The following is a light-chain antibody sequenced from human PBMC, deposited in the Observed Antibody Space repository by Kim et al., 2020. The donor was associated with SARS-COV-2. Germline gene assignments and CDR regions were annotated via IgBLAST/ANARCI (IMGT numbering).Light chain of an antibody. V-gene: IGKV1-5*03. CDR1: QSISVW. CDR3: QQYNRYSRT. Sequence: PSVGDRVTITCRASQSISVWLAWYQQKPGKAPKLLIYKASSLESGVPSRFSGSGSGTEFTLTISSLQPDDFATYYCQQYNRYSRTFGQGTKVDIK. J-gene: IGKJ1*01. CDR2: KAS.